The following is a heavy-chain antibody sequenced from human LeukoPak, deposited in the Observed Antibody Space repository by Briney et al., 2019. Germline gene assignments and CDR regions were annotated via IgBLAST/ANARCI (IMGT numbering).Heavy chain of an antibody. CDR1: GFTFSSYE. D-gene: IGHD3-9*01. J-gene: IGHJ6*04. Sequence: PGGSLRLSCAASGFTFSSYEMNWVRQAPGKGLEWGSYISSSGSTIYYADSVKGRFTIPRDNAKNSLYLQMNSLRAEDTAVYYCAALGADYDILTGYSRLGYYGMDVWGKGTTVTVSS. CDR2: ISSSGSTI. V-gene: IGHV3-48*03. CDR3: AALGADYDILTGYSRLGYYGMDV.